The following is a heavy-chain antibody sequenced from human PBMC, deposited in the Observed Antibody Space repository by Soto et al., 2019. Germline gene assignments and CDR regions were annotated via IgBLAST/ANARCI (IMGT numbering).Heavy chain of an antibody. CDR3: ARRDKSIFGVVNVDY. D-gene: IGHD3-3*02. V-gene: IGHV4-59*08. CDR2: IYNSGST. Sequence: PSETLSLTCTVSGDSISSYYWSWIRQPPGRGLEWIGCIYNSGSTNYNPSLKSRVTITVDTSKNQFSLKLSSVTAADTAVYYCARRDKSIFGVVNVDYWGQGTLVTVSS. J-gene: IGHJ4*02. CDR1: GDSISSYY.